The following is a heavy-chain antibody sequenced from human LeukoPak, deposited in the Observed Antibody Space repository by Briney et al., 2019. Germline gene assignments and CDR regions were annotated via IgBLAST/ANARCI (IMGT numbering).Heavy chain of an antibody. V-gene: IGHV3-15*01. CDR3: TTGEWSWFFDL. CDR2: IKSKTDGGTT. Sequence: GGSLRLSCAASGFTFSNACMSWVRQAPGKGLXXXSGIKSKTDGGTTEYAAPVEGRFSISRDDSKNTKYLQMNSLETEDTAVYYCTTGEWSWFFDLWGRGTRVTVSS. CDR1: GFTFSNAC. D-gene: IGHD3-3*01. J-gene: IGHJ2*01.